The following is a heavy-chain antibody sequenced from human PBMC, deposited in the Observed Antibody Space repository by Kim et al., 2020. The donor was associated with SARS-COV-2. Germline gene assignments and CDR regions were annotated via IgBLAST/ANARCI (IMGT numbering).Heavy chain of an antibody. CDR1: GFTFSSYA. D-gene: IGHD6-13*01. V-gene: IGHV3-64D*06. Sequence: GGSLRLSCSASGFTFSSYAMHWVRQAPGKGLEYVSAISSNGGSTYYADSVKGRFTISRDNSKNTLYLQMSSLRAEDTAVYYCVKGSKQLVSGWFDPWGQGTLVTVSS. CDR3: VKGSKQLVSGWFDP. CDR2: ISSNGGST. J-gene: IGHJ5*02.